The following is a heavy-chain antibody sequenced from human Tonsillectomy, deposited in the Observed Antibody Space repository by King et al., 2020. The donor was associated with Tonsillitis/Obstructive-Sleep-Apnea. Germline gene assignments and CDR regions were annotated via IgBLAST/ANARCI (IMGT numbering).Heavy chain of an antibody. J-gene: IGHJ4*02. CDR1: GGSFSGYY. CDR2: IDHSGVT. V-gene: IGHV4-34*01. Sequence: VQLQQWGAGLLKPSETLSLTCAVYGGSFSGYYWSWIRQPPGKGLEWIGEIDHSGVTNYNPSLKSRVTVSVDTSKNQFSLKLSSVTAADTAVYFCAREFGSLDYWGQGTLVTVSS. D-gene: IGHD3-10*01. CDR3: AREFGSLDY.